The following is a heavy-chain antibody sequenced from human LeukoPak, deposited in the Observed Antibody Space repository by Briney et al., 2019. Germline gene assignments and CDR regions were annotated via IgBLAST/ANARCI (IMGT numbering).Heavy chain of an antibody. CDR1: GFTFSSYS. CDR2: ISSSSSYI. Sequence: GGSLRLSCAASGFTFSSYSMNWVRQAPGKGLEWVSSISSSSSYIYYADSVKGRFTISRDNAKNSLYLQMNSLRAEDTAVYYCAKELERVWFDPWGQGTLVTVSS. V-gene: IGHV3-21*04. D-gene: IGHD1-1*01. J-gene: IGHJ5*02. CDR3: AKELERVWFDP.